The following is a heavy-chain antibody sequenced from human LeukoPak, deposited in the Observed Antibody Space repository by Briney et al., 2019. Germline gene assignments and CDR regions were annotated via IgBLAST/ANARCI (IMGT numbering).Heavy chain of an antibody. V-gene: IGHV3-48*01. CDR3: ARDHCGTSCYGAGDAFEI. CDR1: GFTFSTYS. J-gene: IGHJ3*02. CDR2: ISSSSSTV. D-gene: IGHD2-2*01. Sequence: PGGSLRLSCAASGFTFSTYSMNWVRQAPGKGLEWVSYISSSSSTVFYADSVKGRFTTSRDNAKNSLYLQMNSLRAEDTAVYYCARDHCGTSCYGAGDAFEIWGQGTMVTVSS.